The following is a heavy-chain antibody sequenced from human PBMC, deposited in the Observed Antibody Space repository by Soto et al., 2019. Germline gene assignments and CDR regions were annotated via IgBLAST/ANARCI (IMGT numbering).Heavy chain of an antibody. CDR1: GFTFTSSA. Sequence: GASVKVSCKASGFTFTSSAMQWVRQARGQRLEWIGWIVVGSGNTNYAQKFQERVTITRDMSTSTAYMELSSLRSEDTAVYYCAERPPYSSHKYNWFDPWGQGTLVTVSS. CDR2: IVVGSGNT. J-gene: IGHJ5*02. V-gene: IGHV1-58*02. CDR3: AERPPYSSHKYNWFDP. D-gene: IGHD6-13*01.